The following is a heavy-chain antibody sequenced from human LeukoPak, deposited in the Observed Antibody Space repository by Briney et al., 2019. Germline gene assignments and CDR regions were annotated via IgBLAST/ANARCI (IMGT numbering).Heavy chain of an antibody. V-gene: IGHV3-9*01. CDR2: ISWNSGSV. D-gene: IGHD3-22*01. J-gene: IGHJ4*02. CDR3: AKGNYYDSSGYYHPFDY. Sequence: GGSLRLSCAASGFTFDDYAMHWVRQAPGKGLEWVSGISWNSGSVGYADSVNGRFTISRDNAKNSLYLQMNSLRAEDTALYYCAKGNYYDSSGYYHPFDYWGQGTLVTVSS. CDR1: GFTFDDYA.